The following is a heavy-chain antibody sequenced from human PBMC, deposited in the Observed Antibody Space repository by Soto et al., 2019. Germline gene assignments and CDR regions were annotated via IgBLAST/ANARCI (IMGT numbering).Heavy chain of an antibody. CDR3: AKAPEGYDSIWCDP. V-gene: IGHV3-23*01. J-gene: IGHJ5*02. CDR1: GFIFSNYG. D-gene: IGHD2-15*01. Sequence: GGSLRLSCAASGFIFSNYGMNWVRQAPGKGLEWVSGTSASGETTYYGDSVKGRFTMSRDNSRNTLYLHMNSLRAEDTAVYYCAKAPEGYDSIWCDPWGQGTRVTVAS. CDR2: TSASGETT.